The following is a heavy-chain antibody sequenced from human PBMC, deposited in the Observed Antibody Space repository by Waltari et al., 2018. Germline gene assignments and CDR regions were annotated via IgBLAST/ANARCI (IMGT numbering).Heavy chain of an antibody. V-gene: IGHV4-38-2*02. J-gene: IGHJ5*02. CDR3: ANNEWGLPVS. Sequence: QVQLQESGPGLVKPSEDLSLTCTVSGYSISSGYWWGWIRQPPGKGLEWIASIDYSGTIQDNPSLGSRATISADTSKNQFSLRLTSVTAADAAVYYCANNEWGLPVSWGQGTVVTVSS. CDR2: IDYSGTI. CDR1: GYSISSGYW. D-gene: IGHD1-26*01.